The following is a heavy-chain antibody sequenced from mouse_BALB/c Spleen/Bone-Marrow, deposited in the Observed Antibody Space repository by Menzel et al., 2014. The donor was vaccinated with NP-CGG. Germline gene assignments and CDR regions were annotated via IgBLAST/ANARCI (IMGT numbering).Heavy chain of an antibody. CDR2: IYSGNSDT. V-gene: IGHV1-5*01. Sequence: VQLQQSGTVLARPGASVKMSCKASGYSFTSYWMHWVKQRPGQGLEWIGAIYSGNSDTSYNQKFKGKAKLTAVTSATTAYMELSSLTNEDSAVYFCTRKVYYGNPLDYWGQGTTLTVSS. CDR3: TRKVYYGNPLDY. J-gene: IGHJ2*01. D-gene: IGHD2-1*01. CDR1: GYSFTSYW.